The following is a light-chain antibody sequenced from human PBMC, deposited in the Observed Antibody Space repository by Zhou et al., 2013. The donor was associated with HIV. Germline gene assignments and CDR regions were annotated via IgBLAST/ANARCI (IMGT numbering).Light chain of an antibody. CDR2: EVS. J-gene: IGKJ4*01. V-gene: IGKV2-29*02. CDR3: MQGIKVPRV. Sequence: DIVMTQTPLSLSVTPGQPASISCKSSQSLLYSDGKTYLYWYLQKPGQSPQLLLYEVSSRFSGVTDRFSGSGSGTNFTLKISRVEADDVGIYYCMQGIKVPRVFGGGTKVEIK. CDR1: QSLLYSDGKTY.